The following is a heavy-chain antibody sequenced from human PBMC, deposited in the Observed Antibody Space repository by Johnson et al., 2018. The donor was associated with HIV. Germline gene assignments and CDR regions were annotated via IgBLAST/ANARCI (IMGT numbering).Heavy chain of an antibody. CDR1: GFTFSDYY. D-gene: IGHD6-13*01. CDR2: ITSTGITV. Sequence: QMLLVESGGGVVQPGGSLRLSCAASGFTFSDYYMSWIRQAPGKGLEWVSYITSTGITVYYADSVKGRFTISRDNSKNTLYLQMNSLRAEDTAVYYCARVPSAAAGSRGWAFDIWGQGTMVTVSS. V-gene: IGHV3-11*04. CDR3: ARVPSAAAGSRGWAFDI. J-gene: IGHJ3*02.